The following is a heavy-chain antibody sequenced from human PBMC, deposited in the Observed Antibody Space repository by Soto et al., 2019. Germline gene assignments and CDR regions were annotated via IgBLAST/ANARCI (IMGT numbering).Heavy chain of an antibody. Sequence: SVKVSCKASGGTFSSYTISWVRQAPGQGLEWMGRIIPILGIANYAQKFQGRVTITADKSTSTAYMELSSLRSEDTAVYYCASLGYCSSTSCPKSGTWFDPWGQGTLVTVS. CDR1: GGTFSSYT. V-gene: IGHV1-69*02. CDR2: IIPILGIA. J-gene: IGHJ5*02. D-gene: IGHD2-2*01. CDR3: ASLGYCSSTSCPKSGTWFDP.